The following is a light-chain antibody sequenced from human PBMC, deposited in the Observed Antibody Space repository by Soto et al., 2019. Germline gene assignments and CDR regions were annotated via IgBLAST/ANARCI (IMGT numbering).Light chain of an antibody. CDR2: SAT. CDR1: QSVKKN. J-gene: IGKJ1*01. CDR3: RQYDNWPPLT. Sequence: EVVMTQSPATLSVSPGERATLSCRASQSVKKNLAWYRQTLGQAPRLLVYSATTRAAGVPPRFSGSGSGTEFTLTISSLQSEDSAVYYCRQYDNWPPLTFGQGTEVEI. V-gene: IGKV3-15*01.